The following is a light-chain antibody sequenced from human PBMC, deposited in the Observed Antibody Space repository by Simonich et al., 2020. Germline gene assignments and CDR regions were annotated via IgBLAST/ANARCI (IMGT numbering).Light chain of an antibody. CDR2: WAS. Sequence: DIVMTQSPDSLAVSLGERATINCKSSQSVLYRSNNKNDLAWYQRKPGQPPKLLLYWASTRESGVPDRFSGSGSGTDFTLTISSLQAEEVAVYYCQQYYSTPRTFGQGTKVETK. V-gene: IGKV4-1*01. J-gene: IGKJ1*01. CDR1: QSVLYRSNNKND. CDR3: QQYYSTPRT.